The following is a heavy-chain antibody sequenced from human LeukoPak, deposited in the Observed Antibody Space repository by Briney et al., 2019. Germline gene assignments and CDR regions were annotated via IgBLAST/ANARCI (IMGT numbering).Heavy chain of an antibody. J-gene: IGHJ4*02. CDR3: AKSMRAVAGTVFDY. V-gene: IGHV3-23*01. D-gene: IGHD6-19*01. CDR1: GFTFSSHA. Sequence: GGSLRLSCVGSGFTFSSHAMSWVRQAPEKGLEWVSGIYESGQTTHYADSVKGRFTISRDNSKNTLYLQMNSLRAEDTAVYYCAKSMRAVAGTVFDYWGQGTLVTVSS. CDR2: IYESGQTT.